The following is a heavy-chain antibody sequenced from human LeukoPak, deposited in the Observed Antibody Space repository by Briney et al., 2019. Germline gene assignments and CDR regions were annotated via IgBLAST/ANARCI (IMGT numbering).Heavy chain of an antibody. CDR3: ARVSRTLNYYYYYYMDF. J-gene: IGHJ6*03. CDR2: INWNGGST. V-gene: IGHV3-20*04. CDR1: GFTLDDYG. Sequence: GGSLRLSCAASGFTLDDYGMSWVRQAPGKGLEWDSGINWNGGSTGYADSVKGRFTISRDKAKNSLYLQMNSLRAEDTALYYCARVSRTLNYYYYYYMDFWGKGTTVTVSS. D-gene: IGHD2-2*01.